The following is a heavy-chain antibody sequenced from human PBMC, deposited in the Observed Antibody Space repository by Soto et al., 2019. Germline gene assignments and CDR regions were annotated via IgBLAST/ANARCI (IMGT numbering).Heavy chain of an antibody. CDR2: IYYSGST. D-gene: IGHD3-3*01. Sequence: QLQLQGSGPGLVKPSETLSLTCTVSGGSISSSSYYWGWIRQPPGKGLEWIGSIYYSGSTYYNPSLKRRVTMSGDTSKNQFSLKLSSVTAADTAVYDCARHTFFGVVTPGACDIWGQGTMVTVSS. CDR1: GGSISSSSYY. V-gene: IGHV4-39*01. CDR3: ARHTFFGVVTPGACDI. J-gene: IGHJ3*02.